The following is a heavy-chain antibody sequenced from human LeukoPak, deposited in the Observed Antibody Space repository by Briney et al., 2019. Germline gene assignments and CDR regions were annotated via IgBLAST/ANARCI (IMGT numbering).Heavy chain of an antibody. Sequence: PGGSLRLSCAASGITLSDYWMFWVRQSPGKGLVHVSRIESDGTRTTYADSVKGRFTISRDNAKNTMYLQMNSLRAEDTAVYYCAKEGHSSGWIPDDAFDIWGQGTMVTVSS. CDR2: IESDGTRT. V-gene: IGHV3-74*03. J-gene: IGHJ3*02. CDR3: AKEGHSSGWIPDDAFDI. CDR1: GITLSDYW. D-gene: IGHD6-19*01.